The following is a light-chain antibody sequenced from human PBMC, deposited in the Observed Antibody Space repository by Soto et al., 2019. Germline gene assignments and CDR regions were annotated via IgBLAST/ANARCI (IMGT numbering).Light chain of an antibody. Sequence: DSQMTQYPSTLSASVGDRVTITSRASQSISSWLAWYQQKPGKAPKLLISKASTLHSGVPPRFSGSGSGTEFTLTISSLQPDDFAIYYCQQYESYPMTFGGGTKVEIK. CDR3: QQYESYPMT. V-gene: IGKV1-5*03. CDR2: KAS. CDR1: QSISSW. J-gene: IGKJ4*01.